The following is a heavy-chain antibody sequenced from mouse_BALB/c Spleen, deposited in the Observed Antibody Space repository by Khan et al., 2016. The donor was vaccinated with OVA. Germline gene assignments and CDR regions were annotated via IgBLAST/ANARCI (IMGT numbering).Heavy chain of an antibody. D-gene: IGHD2-10*01. CDR1: GFSLTSYG. V-gene: IGHV2-6-1*01. Sequence: QMQLEESGPGLVAPSQSLSITCTISGFSLTSYGVHWLRQLPGKGLEWLVVIWSDGSTASNSALKSRLSISKYKSKSQVSLKMNSLQTDDNAMYYCARKPYYHYYVMDYWGQGTSVTVSS. J-gene: IGHJ4*01. CDR2: IWSDGST. CDR3: ARKPYYHYYVMDY.